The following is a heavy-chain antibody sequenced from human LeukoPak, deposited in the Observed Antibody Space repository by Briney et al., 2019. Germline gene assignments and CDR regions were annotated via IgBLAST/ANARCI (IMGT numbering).Heavy chain of an antibody. V-gene: IGHV1-2*02. CDR1: GYTFTGYY. Sequence: ASVKVSCKASGYTFTGYYMNWVRQAPGLGLEWMGWTNPNSGGTNYAQKFQGRVTMTRDTSISTAYMELSRLRSDDTAVYYCARDRGYYYDSSPDYWGQGTLVTVSS. CDR3: ARDRGYYYDSSPDY. D-gene: IGHD3-22*01. J-gene: IGHJ4*02. CDR2: TNPNSGGT.